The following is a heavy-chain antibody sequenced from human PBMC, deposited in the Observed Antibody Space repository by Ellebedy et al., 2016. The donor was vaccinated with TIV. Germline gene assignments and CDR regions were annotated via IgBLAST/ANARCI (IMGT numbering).Heavy chain of an antibody. Sequence: PGESLRLSCVLSGLTSGNAWMTWVRQPQGKGLEWVSVITGNGGDTYYADSVKGRFTISRHNAKHSLYLQMNNLRAEDTAVYYCARDFDTAPMKTIFDYWGHGTLVTVSS. D-gene: IGHD5-18*01. CDR3: ARDFDTAPMKTIFDY. CDR1: GLTSGNAW. J-gene: IGHJ4*01. CDR2: ITGNGGDT. V-gene: IGHV3-21*01.